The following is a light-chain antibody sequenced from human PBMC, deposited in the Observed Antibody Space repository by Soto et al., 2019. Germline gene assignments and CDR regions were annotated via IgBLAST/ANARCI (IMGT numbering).Light chain of an antibody. CDR2: XNN. Sequence: QSVLTQPPSASGTPGQRVTISCSGSSSNIGSNTVNWYQQLPGTAPKLLIXXNNQRPSGXPXRFSGSKSGTSASLAISGLXXXXXXXXYCAAWDDSLNGLVVFGGGTKLTVL. J-gene: IGLJ2*01. V-gene: IGLV1-44*01. CDR1: SSNIGSNT. CDR3: AAWDDSLNGLVV.